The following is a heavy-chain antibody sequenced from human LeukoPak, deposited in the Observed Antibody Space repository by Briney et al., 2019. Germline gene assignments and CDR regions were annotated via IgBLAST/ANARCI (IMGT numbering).Heavy chain of an antibody. CDR2: ISAYNGNT. CDR1: GYTFTSYG. CDR3: ARDHCSSTSCYIGIYFDY. D-gene: IGHD2-2*01. Sequence: GASVKVSCKASGYTFTSYGISRVRQAPGQGLEWMGWISAYNGNTNYAQKLQGRVTMTTDTSTSTAYMELRSLRSDDTAVYYCARDHCSSTSCYIGIYFDYWGQGTLVTVSS. J-gene: IGHJ4*02. V-gene: IGHV1-18*01.